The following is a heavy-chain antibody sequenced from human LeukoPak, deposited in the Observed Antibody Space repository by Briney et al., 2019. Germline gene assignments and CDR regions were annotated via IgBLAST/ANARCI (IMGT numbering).Heavy chain of an antibody. CDR3: AREPSGSGGYDY. Sequence: GASVKVSFKSSGFTFTDEYIHWVRQAPGQGLEWMGWINPYSGAINYAQKFQGRVTLTRDTSISTDYMEISGLTSDDTALYYCAREPSGSGGYDYWGQGTLVTVSS. CDR2: INPYSGAI. J-gene: IGHJ4*02. V-gene: IGHV1-2*02. D-gene: IGHD3-10*01. CDR1: GFTFTDEY.